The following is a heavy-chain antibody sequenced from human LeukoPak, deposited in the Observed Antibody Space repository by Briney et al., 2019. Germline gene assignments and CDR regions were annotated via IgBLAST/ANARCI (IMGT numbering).Heavy chain of an antibody. D-gene: IGHD2-2*01. Sequence: PSETLSLTCTVSGGTISSGSYYWSWIRQPAGKGLEWIGRIYTSGSPKYNPSLKSRVTTSVDTSENQFSLRLSSVTAADTAVYYCARAAGHCNSTICYPEYFQHWGQGTLVTVSS. CDR1: GGTISSGSYY. CDR3: ARAAGHCNSTICYPEYFQH. CDR2: IYTSGSP. V-gene: IGHV4-61*02. J-gene: IGHJ1*01.